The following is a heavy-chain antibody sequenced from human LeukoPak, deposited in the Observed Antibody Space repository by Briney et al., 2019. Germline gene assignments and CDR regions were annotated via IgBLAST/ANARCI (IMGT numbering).Heavy chain of an antibody. Sequence: GGSLRLTCAASGFTFSSYSMKWVRQAPGKGLEWVSSISSSRYIYYADSVKGRFTISRDNAKNSLYLQMNSLRAEDTAVYYCARAVSSGYDFAYYYYYGMDVWGKGTTVTVSS. CDR2: ISSSRYI. CDR1: GFTFSSYS. D-gene: IGHD5-12*01. V-gene: IGHV3-21*01. CDR3: ARAVSSGYDFAYYYYYGMDV. J-gene: IGHJ6*04.